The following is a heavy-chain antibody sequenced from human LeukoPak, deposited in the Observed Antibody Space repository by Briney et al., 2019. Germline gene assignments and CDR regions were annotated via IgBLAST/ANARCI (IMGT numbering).Heavy chain of an antibody. CDR2: ISSSSSYI. V-gene: IGHV3-21*01. Sequence: GGSLRLSCAASGSTFSSYSMNWVRQAPGKGLEWVSSISSSSSYIYYADSVKGRFTISRDNAKNSLHLQMNSLRAEDTAVYYCARDLGNPGYDSSGDGAFDIWGQGTMVTVSS. CDR3: ARDLGNPGYDSSGDGAFDI. J-gene: IGHJ3*02. CDR1: GSTFSSYS. D-gene: IGHD3-22*01.